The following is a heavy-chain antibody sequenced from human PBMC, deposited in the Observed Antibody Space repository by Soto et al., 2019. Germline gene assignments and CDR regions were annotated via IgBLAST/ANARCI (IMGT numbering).Heavy chain of an antibody. CDR2: INAGNGNT. D-gene: IGHD3-10*01. Sequence: ASVKVSCKASGYTFTTHAMHWVRQAPGQRLDWMGWINAGNGNTKYSQKFQGRVTITRDTSASTAYMELSSLRSEDTAVYYCAHSPLGRGYYYYGMDVWGQGTTVTVSS. CDR3: AHSPLGRGYYYYGMDV. J-gene: IGHJ6*02. CDR1: GYTFTTHA. V-gene: IGHV1-3*01.